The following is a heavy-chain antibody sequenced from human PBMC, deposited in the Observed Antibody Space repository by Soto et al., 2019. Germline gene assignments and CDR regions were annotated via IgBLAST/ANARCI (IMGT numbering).Heavy chain of an antibody. CDR2: IYPADSDT. CDR3: ARKKPHCSSTSCYWAPSDY. CDR1: GYSFTTYW. D-gene: IGHD2-2*01. V-gene: IGHV5-51*01. J-gene: IGHJ4*02. Sequence: PGESLKISCKGSGYSFTTYWIGWVRQMPGKGLEWMGIIYPADSDTRYSPSFQGQVTISADKSISTAYLQWSSLKASDTAMYYCARKKPHCSSTSCYWAPSDYWGQGTLVTVS.